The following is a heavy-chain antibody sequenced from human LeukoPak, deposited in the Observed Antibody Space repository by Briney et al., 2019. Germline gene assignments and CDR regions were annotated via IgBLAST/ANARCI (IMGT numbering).Heavy chain of an antibody. Sequence: GASVKVSWKASGYTFTSYDINWVRQATGQGLEWMGWMNPNSGNTGYAQKFQGRVTITRNTSISTAYMELSSLRSEDTAVYYCALIPSFQVVPADYWGQGTLVTVSS. CDR2: MNPNSGNT. CDR3: ALIPSFQVVPADY. CDR1: GYTFTSYD. J-gene: IGHJ4*02. D-gene: IGHD2-2*01. V-gene: IGHV1-8*03.